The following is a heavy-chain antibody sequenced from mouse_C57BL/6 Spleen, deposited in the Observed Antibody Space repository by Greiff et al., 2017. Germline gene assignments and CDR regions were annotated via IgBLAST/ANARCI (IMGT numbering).Heavy chain of an antibody. Sequence: QVQLQQSGAELARPGASVKMSCKASGYTFTSYTMHWVKQRPGQGLEWIGYINPSSGYTKYNQKFKDKATLTADKSSSTAYMQLSSLTSEDSAVYYCAREHYGSSSFDYWGQGTTLTVSS. CDR2: INPSSGYT. J-gene: IGHJ2*01. CDR3: AREHYGSSSFDY. V-gene: IGHV1-4*01. CDR1: GYTFTSYT. D-gene: IGHD1-1*01.